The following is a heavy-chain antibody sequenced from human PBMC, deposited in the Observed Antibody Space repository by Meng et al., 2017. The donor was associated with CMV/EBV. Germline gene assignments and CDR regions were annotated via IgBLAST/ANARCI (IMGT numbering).Heavy chain of an antibody. D-gene: IGHD6-13*01. Sequence: GESLMISCAASGFTVSSNYMSWVRQAPGTGLEWVSVIYSGDNTYYADYVKGRFTIARDNSKNTLSLQMNSLRAEDTAEYDCSKCSSSWWVRGHYLDYWGQGTMVTVSS. J-gene: IGHJ4*02. CDR1: GFTVSSNY. CDR3: SKCSSSWWVRGHYLDY. V-gene: IGHV3-53*01. CDR2: IYSGDNT.